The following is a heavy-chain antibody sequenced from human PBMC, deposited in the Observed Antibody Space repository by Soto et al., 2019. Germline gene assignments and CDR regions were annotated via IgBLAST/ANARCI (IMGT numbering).Heavy chain of an antibody. CDR1: GGSVNGYY. J-gene: IGHJ5*02. CDR3: ATRITVFGLLIPPFDP. V-gene: IGHV4-34*01. D-gene: IGHD3-3*01. Sequence: SETLSLTCAVYGGSVNGYYWNWIRQPPGKGLEWIGEINHTGGTHYNPSLKSRVTISVDTSKNQFSLRLSSVTAADTAIYYCATRITVFGLLIPPFDPWGQGTQVTVSS. CDR2: INHTGGT.